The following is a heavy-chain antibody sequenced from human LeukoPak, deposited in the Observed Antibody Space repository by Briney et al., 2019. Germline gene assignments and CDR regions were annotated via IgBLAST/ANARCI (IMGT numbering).Heavy chain of an antibody. J-gene: IGHJ4*02. CDR1: GGTFSSYA. CDR2: IIPIFGTA. V-gene: IGHV1-69*05. Sequence: SVKVSCKASGGTFSSYAISWVRQAPGQGLEWMGGIIPIFGTANYAQKFQGRVTITTDESTSTAYMELSSLRSEDTAVYYCAKSPMIVVVTNMYYFDYWGQGTLVTVFS. CDR3: AKSPMIVVVTNMYYFDY. D-gene: IGHD3-22*01.